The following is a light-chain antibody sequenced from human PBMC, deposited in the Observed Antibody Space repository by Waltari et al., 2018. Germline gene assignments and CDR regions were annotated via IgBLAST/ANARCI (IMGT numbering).Light chain of an antibody. CDR2: GDS. CDR3: QSFDSSLIADVI. CDR1: SSNIGAGYD. Sequence: QSVLTQPPSVSGAPGQRITISCTGSSSNIGAGYDVHWYQQFPGTAPKLLIFGDSNRPSGVPDRFSGSKSGTSASLAITGLQAEDEADYYCQSFDSSLIADVIFGGGTK. J-gene: IGLJ2*01. V-gene: IGLV1-40*01.